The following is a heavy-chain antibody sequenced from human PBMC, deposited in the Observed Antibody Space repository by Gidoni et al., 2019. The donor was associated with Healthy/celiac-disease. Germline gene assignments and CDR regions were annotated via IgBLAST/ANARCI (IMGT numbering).Heavy chain of an antibody. Sequence: QMQLVQSGPEVKKPGTSVKVSCKASGFTFTSSAVQWVRQARGQRLEWIGWIVVGSGNTNYAQKFQERVTITRDMSTSTAYMELSSLRSEDTAVYYCAADQRQQLGYYYYYYMDVWGKGTTVTVSS. V-gene: IGHV1-58*01. J-gene: IGHJ6*03. CDR3: AADQRQQLGYYYYYYMDV. D-gene: IGHD6-13*01. CDR1: GFTFTSSA. CDR2: IVVGSGNT.